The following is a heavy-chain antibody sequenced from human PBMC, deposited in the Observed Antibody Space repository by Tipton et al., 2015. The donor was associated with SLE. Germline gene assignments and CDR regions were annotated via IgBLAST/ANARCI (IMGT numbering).Heavy chain of an antibody. Sequence: QLVQSGAEVKKPGSSVKVSCKASGDTIINYAVSWVRQAPGQGLEWMGVIIPIFDTRDYAQKFQGRVTFTADESTGTAYMELSSLRSEDTAVFYCARLGLTTYDAWGQGTLVTVSS. CDR2: IIPIFDTR. CDR1: GDTIINYA. V-gene: IGHV1-69*01. CDR3: ARLGLTTYDA. J-gene: IGHJ5*02. D-gene: IGHD3-9*01.